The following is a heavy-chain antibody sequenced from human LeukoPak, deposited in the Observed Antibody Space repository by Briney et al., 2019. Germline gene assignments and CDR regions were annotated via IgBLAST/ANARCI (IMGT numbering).Heavy chain of an antibody. CDR1: GFTFNTYS. CDR3: ARSSGWRSEFDY. CDR2: ISFGSTYI. V-gene: IGHV3-21*01. J-gene: IGHJ4*02. D-gene: IGHD6-19*01. Sequence: NPGGSLRLSCSASGFTFNTYSMNWVRQAPGKGLEWVSSISFGSTYIFYGDSVKGRFTISRDDAVNSLYLQMNSLRAEDTAVYYCARSSGWRSEFDYWGQGTLVTVSS.